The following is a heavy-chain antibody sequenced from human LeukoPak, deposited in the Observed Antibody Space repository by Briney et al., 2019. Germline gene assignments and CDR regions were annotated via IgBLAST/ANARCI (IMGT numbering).Heavy chain of an antibody. D-gene: IGHD1-14*01. CDR3: AKVSGGGLYYDGMDV. CDR1: GFTFNNYA. CDR2: ISGSGGTT. V-gene: IGHV3-23*01. J-gene: IGHJ6*02. Sequence: GGSLRLSCAASGFTFNNYAMNWVRQAPGKGLEWVSVISGSGGTTYYADSGKGRFTISRDSSKNTLYLQMNSLRAEDTAVYYCAKVSGGGLYYDGMDVWGQGTTVTVSS.